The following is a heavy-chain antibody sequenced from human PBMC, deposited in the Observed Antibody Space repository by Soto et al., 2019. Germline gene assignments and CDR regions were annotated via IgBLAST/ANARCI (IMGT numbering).Heavy chain of an antibody. CDR2: IYYSGST. CDR1: GDSITNSNYY. V-gene: IGHV4-39*01. Sequence: LSLTCTVSGDSITNSNYYWGWFRQPPGKGLEWIASIYYSGSTYYNPSLKSRVTISVDTSKNQFSLKLSSVTAADTAVYYCASRNHSSSWYGYYYYGMDVWGQGTTVTVSS. J-gene: IGHJ6*02. CDR3: ASRNHSSSWYGYYYYGMDV. D-gene: IGHD6-13*01.